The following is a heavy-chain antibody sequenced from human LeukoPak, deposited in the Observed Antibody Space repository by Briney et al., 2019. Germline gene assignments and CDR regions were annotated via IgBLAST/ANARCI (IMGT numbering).Heavy chain of an antibody. Sequence: KPGGSLRLSCAASGFTFSSYSMNWVRQAPGKGLEWVSSISSSSSYIYYADSVKGRFTISRDNAKNSLYLQMNSLRAEDTAVYYCARYMVRGVIIQKALYYFDYWGQGTLVTVSS. J-gene: IGHJ4*02. CDR3: ARYMVRGVIIQKALYYFDY. D-gene: IGHD3-10*01. CDR1: GFTFSSYS. V-gene: IGHV3-21*01. CDR2: ISSSSSYI.